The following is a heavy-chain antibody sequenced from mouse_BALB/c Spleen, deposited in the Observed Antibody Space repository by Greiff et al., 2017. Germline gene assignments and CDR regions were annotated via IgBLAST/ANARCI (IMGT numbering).Heavy chain of an antibody. CDR3: ARSEWLQLRRSRGDFDY. Sequence: QVQLQQSGAELVRPGASVKLSCKASGYSFTSYWMNWVKQRPGQGLEWIGMIHPSDSETRLNQKFKDKATLTVDKSSSTAYMQLSSPTSEDSAVYYCARSEWLQLRRSRGDFDYWGQGTTLTVSS. CDR1: GYSFTSYW. CDR2: IHPSDSET. J-gene: IGHJ2*01. D-gene: IGHD2-2*01. V-gene: IGHV1-61*01.